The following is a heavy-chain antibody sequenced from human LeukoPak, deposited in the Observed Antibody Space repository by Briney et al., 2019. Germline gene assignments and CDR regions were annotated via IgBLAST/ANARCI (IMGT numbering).Heavy chain of an antibody. CDR1: GFAVSGNC. Sequence: PGGSLRLSCAASGFAVSGNCMSWVRQAPGKGLECVSVIYSGYSTYYADSVKGRFTISRDNSKNTLYLQMSTLRAEDTAVYYCAGTRGSSDYDFDYWGQGTLVTVSS. V-gene: IGHV3-53*01. CDR3: AGTRGSSDYDFDY. CDR2: IYSGYST. J-gene: IGHJ4*02. D-gene: IGHD5-12*01.